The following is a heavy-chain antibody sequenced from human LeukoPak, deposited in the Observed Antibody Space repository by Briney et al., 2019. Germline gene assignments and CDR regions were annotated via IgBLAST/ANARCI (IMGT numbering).Heavy chain of an antibody. CDR2: ISGSGGNT. D-gene: IGHD3-22*01. Sequence: GGSLRLSCAASGFTFSRYAMSWVCQSPGKGLEWVSAISGSGGNTYSADSVKGRCTISRDNSLKTLFLHVNSLRAEDTAVYYCARGMSATSGYLELEYWGQGALVTVST. CDR3: ARGMSATSGYLELEY. CDR1: GFTFSRYA. J-gene: IGHJ4*02. V-gene: IGHV3-23*01.